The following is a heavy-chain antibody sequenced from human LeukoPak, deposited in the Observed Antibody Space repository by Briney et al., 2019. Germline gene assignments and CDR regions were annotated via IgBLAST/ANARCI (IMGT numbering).Heavy chain of an antibody. CDR3: ARMGYGYDYIDY. Sequence: SETLSLTCTVSGDFISSNYWSWIRQPPGRGLKWIGYFYYSGSTSYNPSLKSRVTISVDTSKNHFSLKVTSVTAADTAVYYCARMGYGYDYIDYWGQGSLVTVSS. CDR1: GDFISSNY. CDR2: FYYSGST. V-gene: IGHV4-59*01. J-gene: IGHJ4*02. D-gene: IGHD5-18*01.